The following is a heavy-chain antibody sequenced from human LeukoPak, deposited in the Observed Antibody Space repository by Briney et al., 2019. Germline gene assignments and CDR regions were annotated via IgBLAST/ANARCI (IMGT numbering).Heavy chain of an antibody. V-gene: IGHV3-21*04. J-gene: IGHJ4*02. D-gene: IGHD6-19*01. Sequence: PGGSLRLSCAASGFTFSSYSMNWVRQAPGKGLEWVSSISSSSSYIYYADSVKGRFTISRDNSKNTLYLQMNSLRAEDRAIYYCAKGPLIEVAGTTWDYWGQGTLVTVSS. CDR3: AKGPLIEVAGTTWDY. CDR2: ISSSSSYI. CDR1: GFTFSSYS.